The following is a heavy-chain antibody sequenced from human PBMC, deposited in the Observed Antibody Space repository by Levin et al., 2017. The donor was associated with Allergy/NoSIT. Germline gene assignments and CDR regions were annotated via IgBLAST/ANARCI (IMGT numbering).Heavy chain of an antibody. V-gene: IGHV4-4*07. CDR2: IYTSGST. Sequence: SETLSLTCTVSGGSISSQYWSWIRQPAGKGLEWIGRIYTSGSTSYNPSLKSRVTMSVDRSKNQFSLTLTSVSAADTAVYYCASARSGWFSDYWGQGTPVTVSS. CDR1: GGSISSQY. D-gene: IGHD6-19*01. J-gene: IGHJ4*02. CDR3: ASARSGWFSDY.